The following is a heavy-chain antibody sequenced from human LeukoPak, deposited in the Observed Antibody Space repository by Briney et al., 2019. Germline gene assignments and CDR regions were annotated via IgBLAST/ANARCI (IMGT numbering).Heavy chain of an antibody. Sequence: GRSLRLSCAASGFTFDDYAMHWVRQAPGKGLEWVSGISWNSGSIGYADSVKGRFTISRDNAKNSLYLQMNSLRAEDTAVYYCARGARGDGYNLVGYWGQGTLVTVSS. V-gene: IGHV3-9*01. CDR3: ARGARGDGYNLVGY. CDR1: GFTFDDYA. J-gene: IGHJ4*02. D-gene: IGHD5-24*01. CDR2: ISWNSGSI.